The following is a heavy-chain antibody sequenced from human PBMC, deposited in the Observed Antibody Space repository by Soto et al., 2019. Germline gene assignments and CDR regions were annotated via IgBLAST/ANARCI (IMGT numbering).Heavy chain of an antibody. V-gene: IGHV1-58*01. CDR1: GFTFTSSA. Sequence: VASVKVSCKASGFTFTSSAVQWVRQARGQRLEWIGWIVVGSGNTNYAQKFQERVTITRDMSTSTAYMELSSLRSEDTAVYYCAALYDSSGYVDYWGQGTLVTVSS. D-gene: IGHD3-22*01. J-gene: IGHJ4*02. CDR3: AALYDSSGYVDY. CDR2: IVVGSGNT.